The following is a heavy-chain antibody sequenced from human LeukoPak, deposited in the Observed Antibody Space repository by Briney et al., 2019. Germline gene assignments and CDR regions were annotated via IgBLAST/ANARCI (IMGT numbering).Heavy chain of an antibody. CDR2: ITPNSGGT. V-gene: IGHV1-2*02. CDR3: ATLLRGYSSGWYTLHY. J-gene: IGHJ4*02. CDR1: GYTFTGYY. D-gene: IGHD6-19*01. Sequence: ASVKVSCKASGYTFTGYYMHWVRQAPGQGLEWMGWITPNSGGTNYAQKFQGRVTMTRDTSISTACMELSRLRSDDTAVYYCATLLRGYSSGWYTLHYWGQGTLVTVSS.